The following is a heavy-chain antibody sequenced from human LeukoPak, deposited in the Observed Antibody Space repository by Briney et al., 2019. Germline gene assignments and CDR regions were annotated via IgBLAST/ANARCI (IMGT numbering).Heavy chain of an antibody. CDR2: ISSNGSYI. CDR3: ARGLGGLLGSPRGGSYYGY. J-gene: IGHJ4*02. V-gene: IGHV3-21*01. CDR1: GFTFSSYT. D-gene: IGHD1-26*01. Sequence: GGSLRLSCAASGFTFSSYTMAWVRQAPGKGLEWVSSISSNGSYIHYADSVKGRFTISRDNAKNSLYLQMNSLRAEDTAVYYCARGLGGLLGSPRGGSYYGYWGQGTLVTVSS.